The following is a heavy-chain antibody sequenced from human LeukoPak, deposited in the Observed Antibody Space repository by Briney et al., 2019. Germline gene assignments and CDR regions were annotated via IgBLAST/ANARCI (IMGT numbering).Heavy chain of an antibody. D-gene: IGHD3-22*01. CDR3: ARSMIVVDMYYYYGMDV. CDR2: IYSGGRT. Sequence: PGGSLRFSCAASGFTVSSNYMSWVRQALGKGLEWVSVIYSGGRTYYSDSVKGRFTISRDNSKNTLYLQMNSLRAEDTAVYYCARSMIVVDMYYYYGMDVWGQGTTVTVSS. V-gene: IGHV3-66*01. J-gene: IGHJ6*02. CDR1: GFTVSSNY.